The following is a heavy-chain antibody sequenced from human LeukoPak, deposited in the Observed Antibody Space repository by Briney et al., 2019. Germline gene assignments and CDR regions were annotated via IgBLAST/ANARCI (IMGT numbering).Heavy chain of an antibody. CDR1: GDSVSSNSAA. CDR2: TYYRSKWYN. CDR3: ARGGHSGYDLAIDY. J-gene: IGHJ4*02. D-gene: IGHD5-12*01. Sequence: SQTLSLTCAISGDSVSSNSAAWNWIRQSPSRGLEWLGRTYYRSKWYNNYAVSVKSRITINPDTSKNQFSLQLNSVTPEDTAVYYCARGGHSGYDLAIDYWGQGTLVTVSS. V-gene: IGHV6-1*01.